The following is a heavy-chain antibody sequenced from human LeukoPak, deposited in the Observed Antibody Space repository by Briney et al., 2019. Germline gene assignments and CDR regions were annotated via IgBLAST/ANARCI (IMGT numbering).Heavy chain of an antibody. D-gene: IGHD6-6*01. J-gene: IGHJ4*02. Sequence: SETLSLTCTVSGGSISTSNYYWGWIRQPPGKGLEWIGNIFYSGSTYYNPSLKSRVTISVDTSKNQFSLKLSSVTAADTAVYYCARVGGMYSSSGLVDYWGQGTLVTVSS. CDR3: ARVGGMYSSSGLVDY. CDR1: GGSISTSNYY. V-gene: IGHV4-39*07. CDR2: IFYSGST.